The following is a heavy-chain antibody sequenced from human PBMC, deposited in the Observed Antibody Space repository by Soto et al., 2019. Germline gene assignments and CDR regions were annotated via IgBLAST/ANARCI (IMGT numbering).Heavy chain of an antibody. Sequence: QVQLVESGGGLAKPGESLRLSCVGSGFRFSDHYISWIRQAPGKGLEWISYINPSGSYADYVDSVKGRFTVSRDNAENSIYLQMNSLRAEDTALDYCTRGHHSMDVWGQGATVTVSS. D-gene: IGHD6-13*01. CDR3: TRGHHSMDV. CDR2: INPSGSYA. V-gene: IGHV3-11*06. CDR1: GFRFSDHY. J-gene: IGHJ6*02.